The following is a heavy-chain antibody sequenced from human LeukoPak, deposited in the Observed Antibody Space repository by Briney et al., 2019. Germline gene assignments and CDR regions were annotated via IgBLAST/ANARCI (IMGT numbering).Heavy chain of an antibody. Sequence: PGGSLRLSCAASGFTFGYFWMSWVRQAPGRGLQWVASMKGDGSLIHYVDSVKGRFTISRDNSKNTLYLQMNSLRAEDTAVYYCARGSDIVVVVAAPEAIAFDIWGQGTMVTVSS. CDR1: GFTFGYFW. J-gene: IGHJ3*02. D-gene: IGHD2-15*01. V-gene: IGHV3-7*01. CDR2: MKGDGSLI. CDR3: ARGSDIVVVVAAPEAIAFDI.